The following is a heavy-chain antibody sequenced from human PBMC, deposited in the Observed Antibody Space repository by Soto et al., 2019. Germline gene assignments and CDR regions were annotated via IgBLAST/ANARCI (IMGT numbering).Heavy chain of an antibody. Sequence: SETLSLTCTVSGGSISNYYWSWIRQPPGKGLEWIGYIYYSGSTNYNSSLKSRVTISIDTSKNQFSLKLSSVTAADTAVYYCTSSNTGYDLFXFDPWALRTLVTVSS. CDR3: TSSNTGYDLFXFDP. V-gene: IGHV4-59*12. CDR1: GGSISNYY. D-gene: IGHD5-12*01. J-gene: IGHJ5*02. CDR2: IYYSGST.